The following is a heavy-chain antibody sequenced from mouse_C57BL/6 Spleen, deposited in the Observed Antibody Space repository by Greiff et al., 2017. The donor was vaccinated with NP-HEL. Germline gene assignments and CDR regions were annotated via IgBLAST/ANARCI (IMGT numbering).Heavy chain of an antibody. V-gene: IGHV1-80*01. D-gene: IGHD1-1*01. J-gene: IGHJ3*01. CDR1: GYAFSGYW. CDR3: ARSPTYGSSSWFAY. CDR2: IYPGDGDT. Sequence: VQLQQSGAELVKPGASVKISCKASGYAFSGYWMNWVKQRPGKGLEWIGQIYPGDGDTNYNGKFKGKATLTADKSSSTAYMQLSSLTSEDSAVYFCARSPTYGSSSWFAYWGQGTLVTVSA.